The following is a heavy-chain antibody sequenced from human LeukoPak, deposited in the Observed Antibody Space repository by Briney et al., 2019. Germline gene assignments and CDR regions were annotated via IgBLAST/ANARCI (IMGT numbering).Heavy chain of an antibody. D-gene: IGHD3-22*01. V-gene: IGHV1-18*01. Sequence: ASVKVYCKASGYTFTRYGISWVRQAPGQGLEWMGWISAYNGDTNYAQKLQGRVTMTTDTSTSTAYMELRSLRSDDTAVYYCARGGPAPHRITLIVVASSTDAFDIWGQGTMVTVSS. J-gene: IGHJ3*02. CDR2: ISAYNGDT. CDR1: GYTFTRYG. CDR3: ARGGPAPHRITLIVVASSTDAFDI.